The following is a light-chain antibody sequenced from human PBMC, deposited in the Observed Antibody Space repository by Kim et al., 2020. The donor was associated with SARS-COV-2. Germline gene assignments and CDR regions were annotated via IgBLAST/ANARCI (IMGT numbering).Light chain of an antibody. J-gene: IGKJ1*01. Sequence: SASGGTVFTFSCPASQHISNCLAWYQQKPGKAPTLLFFDASPLGGGVPPRFSGIGSGTEFPLTITSLQPDDLAPYYCQQYSSYWTFGQGTQVDIK. V-gene: IGKV1-5*01. CDR1: QHISNC. CDR3: QQYSSYWT. CDR2: DAS.